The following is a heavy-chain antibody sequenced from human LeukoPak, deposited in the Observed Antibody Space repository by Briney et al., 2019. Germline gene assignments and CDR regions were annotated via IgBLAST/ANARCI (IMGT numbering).Heavy chain of an antibody. CDR1: GFTFSSYS. V-gene: IGHV3-21*01. Sequence: PGGSLRLSCAASGFTFSSYSMNWVRQAPGKGLEWVSSISSSSSYIYYADSVKGRFTISRDNAKNSLYLQMNSLRAEDTAVYYCARGVWGSYRPDDAFDIWGQGTMVTVSS. D-gene: IGHD3-16*02. CDR2: ISSSSSYI. J-gene: IGHJ3*02. CDR3: ARGVWGSYRPDDAFDI.